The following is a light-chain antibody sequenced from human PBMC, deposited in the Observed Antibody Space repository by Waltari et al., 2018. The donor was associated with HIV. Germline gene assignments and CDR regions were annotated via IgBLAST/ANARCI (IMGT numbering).Light chain of an antibody. J-gene: IGLJ2*01. CDR2: EVL. Sequence: QSVLTQPPSASGSPGQSVTISCTGTSSDIGDYDYVSWYQHQPGEAPKLLIYEVLNRPSGVPHRFSGSKSGNTASLTVSGLQAEDEADYYCSSYGGNSNVIFGGGTKLTVL. CDR3: SSYGGNSNVI. V-gene: IGLV2-8*01. CDR1: SSDIGDYDY.